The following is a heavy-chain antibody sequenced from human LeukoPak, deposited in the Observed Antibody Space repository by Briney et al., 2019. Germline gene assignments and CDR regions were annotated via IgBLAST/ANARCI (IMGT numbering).Heavy chain of an antibody. J-gene: IGHJ4*02. D-gene: IGHD3-22*01. CDR2: IYPGDSDT. V-gene: IGHV5-51*01. CDR1: GYSFISYW. Sequence: GESLKISCKGSGYSFISYWIGWVRQMPGKGLEWMGIIYPGDSDTRYSPSFQGQVTISADKSISTAYLQWSSLKASDTAMYYCARHRRNYYDSSGPFDYWGQGTLVTVSS. CDR3: ARHRRNYYDSSGPFDY.